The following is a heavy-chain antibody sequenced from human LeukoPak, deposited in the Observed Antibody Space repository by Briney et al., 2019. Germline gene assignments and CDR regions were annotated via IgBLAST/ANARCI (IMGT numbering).Heavy chain of an antibody. D-gene: IGHD6-13*01. CDR3: AKVIAALHYSGMDV. CDR1: GFTFSSYG. V-gene: IGHV3-23*01. J-gene: IGHJ6*02. Sequence: PGGSLRLSCAASGFTFSSYGMHWVRQAPGKGLEWVSAISGSGGSTYYADSVKGRFTISRDNSKNTLYLQMNSLRAEDTAVYYCAKVIAALHYSGMDVWGQGTTVTVSS. CDR2: ISGSGGST.